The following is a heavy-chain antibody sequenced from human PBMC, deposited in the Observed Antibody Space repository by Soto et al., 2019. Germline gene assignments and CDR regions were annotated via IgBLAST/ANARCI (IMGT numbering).Heavy chain of an antibody. CDR3: AREGGRYYYGSGSYYKLRGQFDY. CDR2: IWYEGSKK. D-gene: IGHD3-10*01. J-gene: IGHJ4*02. V-gene: IGHV3-33*01. Sequence: QVQLVESGGGVVQPGRTLRLSCAASGFTFSSYGMHWVRQAPGKGREGVAVIWYEGSKKYYADSEKGRFTISRDNSKNPLYLQMNSPRSEDTAVYYCAREGGRYYYGSGSYYKLRGQFDYWGQGTLVTVSS. CDR1: GFTFSSYG.